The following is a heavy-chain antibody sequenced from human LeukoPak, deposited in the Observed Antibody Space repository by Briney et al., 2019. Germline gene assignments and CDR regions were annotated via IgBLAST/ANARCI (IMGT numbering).Heavy chain of an antibody. D-gene: IGHD3-22*01. J-gene: IGHJ4*02. CDR2: IGGSGDKT. CDR3: SVMHRYYDGSGYWVQ. V-gene: IGHV3-23*01. Sequence: GGSLRLSCAASGFTFNRNAISWVRQAPGKGLEWVSTIGGSGDKTFYADSVKGRFTISRANPRNTLYMQMNSLRAEDTAVYYCSVMHRYYDGSGYWVQWGQGTLVTVSS. CDR1: GFTFNRNA.